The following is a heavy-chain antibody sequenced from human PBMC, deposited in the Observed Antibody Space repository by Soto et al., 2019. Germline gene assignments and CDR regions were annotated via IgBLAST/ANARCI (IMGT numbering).Heavy chain of an antibody. CDR2: IYYSGST. CDR1: GGSISSSSYY. D-gene: IGHD3-10*01. V-gene: IGHV4-39*01. CDR3: ASSSFLRSGDLFHGLDV. J-gene: IGHJ6*04. Sequence: PSETLSLTCTVSGGSISSSSYYWGWIRQPPGKGLEWIVSIYYSGSTYHNPSLKSRVTISIDTSKNQFSLKLTSVTAEDTALFFRASSSFLRSGDLFHGLDVWGKGTTVT.